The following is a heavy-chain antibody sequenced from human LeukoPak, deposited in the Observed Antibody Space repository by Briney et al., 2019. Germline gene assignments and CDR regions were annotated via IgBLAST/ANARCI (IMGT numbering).Heavy chain of an antibody. J-gene: IGHJ6*02. D-gene: IGHD6-19*01. CDR2: IYYSGST. CDR1: GGSISSYY. CDR3: ARFGYSSGWYQLNYGMDV. Sequence: SETLSLTCTVSGGSISSYYWSWIRQPTGKGLEWIGYIYYSGSTNYNPSLKSRVTISVDTSKNQFSLKLSSVTAADTAVYYCARFGYSSGWYQLNYGMDVWGQGTTVTVSS. V-gene: IGHV4-59*08.